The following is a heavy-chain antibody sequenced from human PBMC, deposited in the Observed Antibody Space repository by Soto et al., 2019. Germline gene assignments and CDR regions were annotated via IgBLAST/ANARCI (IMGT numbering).Heavy chain of an antibody. CDR1: GYTLTELS. Sequence: GASVKVSCKGSGYTLTELSIHWVRQAPGKGLDWMGGFDPEDGETIHAQRFQGRVTMTEDTSTDTAYMELSSLISEDTAVYYCATDIAYYGSGKSAFDIWGQGTMVTVSS. CDR2: FDPEDGET. V-gene: IGHV1-24*01. J-gene: IGHJ3*02. CDR3: ATDIAYYGSGKSAFDI. D-gene: IGHD3-10*01.